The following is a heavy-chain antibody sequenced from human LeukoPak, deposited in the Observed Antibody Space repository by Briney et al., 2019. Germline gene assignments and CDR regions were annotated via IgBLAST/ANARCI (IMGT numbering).Heavy chain of an antibody. J-gene: IGHJ5*02. D-gene: IGHD2-21*02. CDR1: GGSISSGGYY. V-gene: IGHV4-31*03. CDR3: ARQDCGGDCSRWYRGEIGWFDP. Sequence: SETLSLTCTVSGGSISSGGYYWSWIRQHPGKGLEWIGYIYYSGSTYYNPSLKSRVTISVDTSKNQFSLKLSSVTAADTAVYYCARQDCGGDCSRWYRGEIGWFDPWGQGTLVTVSS. CDR2: IYYSGST.